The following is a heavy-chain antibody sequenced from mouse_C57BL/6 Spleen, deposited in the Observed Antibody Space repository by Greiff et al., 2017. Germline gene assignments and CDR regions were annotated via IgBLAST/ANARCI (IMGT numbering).Heavy chain of an antibody. CDR2: INPSNGGT. V-gene: IGHV1-53*01. CDR3: ARVDY. CDR1: GYTFTSYW. J-gene: IGHJ4*01. Sequence: QVQLQQPGTELVKPGASVKLSCKASGYTFTSYWMHWVKQRPGQGLAWIGNINPSNGGTNYNEKLQSKATLTVDKSSSTSYMQLSSLTSEDSAVYYCARVDYWGQGTSVTVSS.